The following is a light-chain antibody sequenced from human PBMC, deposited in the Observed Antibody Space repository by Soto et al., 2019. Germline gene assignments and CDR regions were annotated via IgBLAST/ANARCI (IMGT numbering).Light chain of an antibody. Sequence: QSVLTQPPSVSAAPGQKVTISCSGGGSNIGNNYVSWYQQLPGTAPKLLIYDNNKRPSGIPDRFSGSKSGTSATLGITGLQTGDEADYYCGTWDSSLSAGVFGTGTKLTVL. J-gene: IGLJ1*01. CDR2: DNN. CDR1: GSNIGNNY. CDR3: GTWDSSLSAGV. V-gene: IGLV1-51*01.